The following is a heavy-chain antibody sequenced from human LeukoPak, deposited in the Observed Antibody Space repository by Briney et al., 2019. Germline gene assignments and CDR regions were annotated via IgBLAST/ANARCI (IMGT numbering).Heavy chain of an antibody. CDR2: ISGNKGNT. D-gene: IGHD3-10*01. V-gene: IGHV1-18*01. CDR3: ARDGVITMVRGGSYFDY. Sequence: ASVKVSCKASGYTFTNYGINWVRQAPGQGLEWMGWISGNKGNTNYAQKFQGRVIVTTDTSTSTAYMELRSLRSDDTAVYYCARDGVITMVRGGSYFDYWGQGTLVTVSS. CDR1: GYTFTNYG. J-gene: IGHJ4*02.